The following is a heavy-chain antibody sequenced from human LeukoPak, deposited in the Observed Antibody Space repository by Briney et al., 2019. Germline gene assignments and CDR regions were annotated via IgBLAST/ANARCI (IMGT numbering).Heavy chain of an antibody. CDR1: GFTFSSYA. V-gene: IGHV3-30-3*01. D-gene: IGHD6-13*01. CDR3: ARVSAAGGFDY. CDR2: ISYDGSNK. Sequence: QPGGSLRLSCAASGFTFSSYAMHWVRQAPGKGLEWVAVISYDGSNKYYADSVKGRFTISRDNSKNTLYLQMNSLRAEDTAVYYCARVSAAGGFDYWGQGTLVTVSS. J-gene: IGHJ4*02.